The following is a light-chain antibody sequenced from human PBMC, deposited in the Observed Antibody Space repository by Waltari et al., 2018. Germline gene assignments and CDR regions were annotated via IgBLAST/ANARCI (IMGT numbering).Light chain of an antibody. V-gene: IGKV3-15*01. CDR1: QSVSSG. CDR2: GAS. Sequence: EIVLTQSPATLSLSPGERATLSCRASQSVSSGLAWYQQKPGQAPRLLIYGASSRATGIPDRFSGRGSGTDFTLIISSLEPEDFAVYYCQQYSNWPWTFGQGTKVEIK. CDR3: QQYSNWPWT. J-gene: IGKJ1*01.